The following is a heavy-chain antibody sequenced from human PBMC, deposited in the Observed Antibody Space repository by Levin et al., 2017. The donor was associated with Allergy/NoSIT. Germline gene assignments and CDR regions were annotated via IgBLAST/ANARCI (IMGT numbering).Heavy chain of an antibody. CDR2: ISPYNGDT. CDR3: ARDYKVTFGYSDNGRVDY. V-gene: IGHV1-18*01. J-gene: IGHJ4*02. D-gene: IGHD5-12*01. Sequence: GESLKISCKASGYTFTSYGIAWVRQAPGQGLEWMGWISPYNGDTNYAQKFLGRVTMTTDTSTDTAYMELRSLRSDDTAVYYCARDYKVTFGYSDNGRVDYWGQGTLVTVSS. CDR1: GYTFTSYG.